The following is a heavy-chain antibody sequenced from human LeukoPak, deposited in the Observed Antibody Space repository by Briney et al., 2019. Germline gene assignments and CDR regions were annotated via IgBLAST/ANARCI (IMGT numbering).Heavy chain of an antibody. Sequence: VSVKVSCKASGYTFTGYYMHWVRQAPGQGLEWMGRINPNSGGTNYAQKFQGRVTMTRDTSISTAYMELSRLRSDDTAVYYCASIRRIYDSSGSSFDYWGQGTLVTVSS. J-gene: IGHJ4*02. CDR2: INPNSGGT. V-gene: IGHV1-2*06. CDR3: ASIRRIYDSSGSSFDY. CDR1: GYTFTGYY. D-gene: IGHD3-22*01.